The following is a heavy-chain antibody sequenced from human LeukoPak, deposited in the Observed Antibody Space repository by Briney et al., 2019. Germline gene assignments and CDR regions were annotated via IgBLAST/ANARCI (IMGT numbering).Heavy chain of an antibody. CDR1: DGSISSSSYY. Sequence: SETLSLTCTVSDGSISSSSYYWGWIRQPPGKGLEWIGFIYYSGIGRTNYNPSLKSRVTMSLDTSKNELSLKMNSVTAADTAVYYCARFDLGDIFFDFWGQGILVTVSS. D-gene: IGHD4-17*01. CDR2: IYYSGIGRT. CDR3: ARFDLGDIFFDF. J-gene: IGHJ4*02. V-gene: IGHV4-61*05.